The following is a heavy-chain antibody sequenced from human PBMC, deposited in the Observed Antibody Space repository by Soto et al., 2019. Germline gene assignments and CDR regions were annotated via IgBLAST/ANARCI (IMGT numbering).Heavy chain of an antibody. CDR1: GYSFSSYW. CDR3: ARPREAGKNYYGVDV. V-gene: IGHV5-51*01. J-gene: IGHJ6*02. CDR2: IYPGDSDT. D-gene: IGHD6-19*01. Sequence: RESLKISCKASGYSFSSYWIGWVRQMPGKGLGWMGIIYPGDSDTRYSPSFQGQVTISADKSISTAYVQWSSLKASDTAMYYCARPREAGKNYYGVDVWGQGTTVTVSS.